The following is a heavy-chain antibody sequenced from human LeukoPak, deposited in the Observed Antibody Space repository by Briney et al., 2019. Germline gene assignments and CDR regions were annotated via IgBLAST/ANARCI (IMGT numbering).Heavy chain of an antibody. J-gene: IGHJ6*04. CDR3: ASARIAAARVDV. Sequence: ASVKVSCQASGYTFTGYYMHWVRQAPGQGLEWMGWINPNSGGTNYAQKFQGRVTMTRDTSISTAYMELSRLRSDDTAVYYCASARIAAARVDVWGKGTTVTVSS. CDR1: GYTFTGYY. D-gene: IGHD6-13*01. V-gene: IGHV1-2*02. CDR2: INPNSGGT.